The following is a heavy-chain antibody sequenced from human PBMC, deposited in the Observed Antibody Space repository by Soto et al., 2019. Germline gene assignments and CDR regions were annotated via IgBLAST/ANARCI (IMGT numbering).Heavy chain of an antibody. J-gene: IGHJ5*02. Sequence: PGGSLRLSCAASGFTFGIHWMTWVRQVPGKGLEWVANINQDGSDKYYVDSVKGRFIISRDNAKDSLYLQMNSLRVEDTAVYYCATSMRHTLDPWGQGTLVTVS. V-gene: IGHV3-7*01. D-gene: IGHD2-21*01. CDR1: GFTFGIHW. CDR3: ATSMRHTLDP. CDR2: INQDGSDK.